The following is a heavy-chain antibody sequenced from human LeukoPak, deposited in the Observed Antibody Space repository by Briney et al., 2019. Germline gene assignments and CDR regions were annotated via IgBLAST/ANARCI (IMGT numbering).Heavy chain of an antibody. CDR1: CRSISCSY. CDR2: ISHSGGT. Sequence: PSETLSLTSASCCRSISCSYWSWIRQPPGKGLEWIGEISHSGGTKYNPSLKSRVTISVDKSKNPFSLKLISVTAADTTVYYCDRERSMIHLGDPRCVDPWGQGTLVTVSS. J-gene: IGHJ5*02. V-gene: IGHV4-34*01. D-gene: IGHD2/OR15-2a*01. CDR3: DRERSMIHLGDPRCVDP.